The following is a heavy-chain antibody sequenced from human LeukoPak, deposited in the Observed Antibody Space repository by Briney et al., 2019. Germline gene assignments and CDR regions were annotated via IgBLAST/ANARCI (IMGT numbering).Heavy chain of an antibody. CDR2: INHSGST. V-gene: IGHV4-34*01. CDR1: GGSFSGYY. D-gene: IGHD6-19*01. Sequence: SETLSLTCAVYGGSFSGYYWSWIRQPPGKGLEWIREINHSGSTNYNPSLKSRVTISVDTSKNQFSLKLSSGTAADTAVYYCARGPPVGWLVRMVSDYWGQGTLVTVSS. CDR3: ARGPPVGWLVRMVSDY. J-gene: IGHJ4*02.